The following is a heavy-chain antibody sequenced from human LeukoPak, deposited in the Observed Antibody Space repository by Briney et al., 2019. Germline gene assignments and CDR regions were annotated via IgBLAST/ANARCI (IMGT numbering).Heavy chain of an antibody. V-gene: IGHV4-59*01. CDR2: IYYSGST. CDR3: ARAGGTYNWNDGNWFDP. J-gene: IGHJ5*02. D-gene: IGHD1-20*01. CDR1: GGSISSYY. Sequence: SETLSLTCTVSGGSISSYYWSWIRQPPGKGLEWIGYIYYSGSTIYNPSLKSRVTISVDTSKNQFSLRLSSVTAADTAVYYCARAGGTYNWNDGNWFDPWGQGTLVTVSS.